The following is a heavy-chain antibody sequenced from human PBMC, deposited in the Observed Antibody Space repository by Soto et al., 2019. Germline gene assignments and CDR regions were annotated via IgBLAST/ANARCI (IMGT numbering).Heavy chain of an antibody. Sequence: SETLSLTCTVSGGSISSYYWSWIRQPPGKGLEWIGYIYYSGSTNYNPSLKSRVTISVDTSKNQFSLKLSSVTAADTAVYYCARGIAERWFGSPPYMDVWGKGTTVTVSS. D-gene: IGHD3-10*01. CDR2: IYYSGST. CDR3: ARGIAERWFGSPPYMDV. CDR1: GGSISSYY. V-gene: IGHV4-59*01. J-gene: IGHJ6*03.